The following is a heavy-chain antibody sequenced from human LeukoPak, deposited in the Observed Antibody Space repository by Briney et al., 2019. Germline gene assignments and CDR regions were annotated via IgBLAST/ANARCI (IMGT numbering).Heavy chain of an antibody. CDR2: ISSSSSYI. D-gene: IGHD2-21*02. Sequence: GGSLRLSCAASGFTFSSYSMNWVRQAPGKGLEWVSSISSSSSYIYYADSVKGRFTISSDNAKNSLYLQMNSLRAEDTAVYYCARGLEHIVVVTANYYYYYYMDVWGKGTTVTVSS. J-gene: IGHJ6*03. CDR1: GFTFSSYS. V-gene: IGHV3-21*01. CDR3: ARGLEHIVVVTANYYYYYYMDV.